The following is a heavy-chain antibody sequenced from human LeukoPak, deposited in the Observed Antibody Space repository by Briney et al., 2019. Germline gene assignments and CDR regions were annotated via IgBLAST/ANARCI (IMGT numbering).Heavy chain of an antibody. J-gene: IGHJ4*02. CDR2: ISGRGGST. D-gene: IGHD5-18*01. CDR1: GFTFSSYA. CDR3: AKDLEVDTAMVDPELDY. V-gene: IGHV3-23*01. Sequence: PGGSLRLSCAASGFTFSSYAMSWVRQAPGKGLEWGSAISGRGGSTYYADSVKGRFTISRDNSKNTLYLQMNSLRAEDTAVYYCAKDLEVDTAMVDPELDYWGQGTLVTVSS.